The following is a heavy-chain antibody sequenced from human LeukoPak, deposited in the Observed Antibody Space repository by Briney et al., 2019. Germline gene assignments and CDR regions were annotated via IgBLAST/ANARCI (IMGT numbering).Heavy chain of an antibody. Sequence: GGFLRLSCVASGFTFSNYNMNWVRQAPGKGLEWISYVSSGGDTMPYADSVKGRFTISRDNAKNSLYLQMDSLRAEDTAVYYCVSFYETYWGRGTLVTVSS. J-gene: IGHJ4*02. V-gene: IGHV3-48*01. CDR3: VSFYETY. D-gene: IGHD2-2*01. CDR2: VSSGGDTM. CDR1: GFTFSNYN.